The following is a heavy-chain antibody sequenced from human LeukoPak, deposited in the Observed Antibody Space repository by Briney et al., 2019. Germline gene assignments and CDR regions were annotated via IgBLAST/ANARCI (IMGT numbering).Heavy chain of an antibody. CDR3: ARDLWEGSNSWIPY. CDR1: GYTFTGDY. V-gene: IGHV1-2*02. Sequence: ASVKVSCKASGYTFTGDYMHWVRQAPGQGLEWMGWINPNSGGTKYAQKFQGRVTMTRDTSISTAYMELTSLRSDDTAVCYCARDLWEGSNSWIPYWGQGTLVTVSS. D-gene: IGHD6-13*01. CDR2: INPNSGGT. J-gene: IGHJ4*02.